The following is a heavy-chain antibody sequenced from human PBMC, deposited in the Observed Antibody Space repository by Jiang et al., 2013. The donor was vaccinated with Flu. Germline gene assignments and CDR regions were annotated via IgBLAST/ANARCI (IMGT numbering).Heavy chain of an antibody. J-gene: IGHJ6*02. Sequence: GAEVKKPGASVKVSCKASGYTFTSYGISWVRQAPGQGLEWMGWISAYNGNTNYAQKLQGRVTMTTDTSTSTAYMELRSLRSDDTAVYYCARDLEALRYFDWLLFGGLPLYYYYYGMDVWGQGTTVTVSS. CDR1: GYTFTSYG. D-gene: IGHD3-9*01. CDR2: ISAYNGNT. CDR3: ARDLEALRYFDWLLFGGLPLYYYYYGMDV. V-gene: IGHV1-18*01.